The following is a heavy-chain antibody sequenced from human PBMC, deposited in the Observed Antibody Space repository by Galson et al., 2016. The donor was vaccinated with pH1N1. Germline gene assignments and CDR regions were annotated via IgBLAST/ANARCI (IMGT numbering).Heavy chain of an antibody. V-gene: IGHV3-23*01. D-gene: IGHD7-27*01. J-gene: IGHJ4*02. CDR3: AKDLPTSWDFDS. Sequence: SLRLSCAASGFTFTSYGMTWVRQAPGKGLEWVSNVNGAGGQTYYSDSVKGRFTISRDNSRNMLFLQMNSLTVEDTAVYYCAKDLPTSWDFDSWGRGTLVIVSS. CDR1: GFTFTSYG. CDR2: VNGAGGQT.